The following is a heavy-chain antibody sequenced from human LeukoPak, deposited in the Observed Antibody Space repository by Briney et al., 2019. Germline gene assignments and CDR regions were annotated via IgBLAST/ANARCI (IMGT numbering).Heavy chain of an antibody. V-gene: IGHV3-7*01. J-gene: IGHJ5*02. Sequence: GGSLRLSCAASGFTFSSYWMSWVRQAPGKGLEWVANIKQDGSEKYYVDSVKGRFTISRDNAKNSLYLQMNSLRAEDTAVYYCARELRYLDWLPNRFDPWGQGTLVTVSS. CDR1: GFTFSSYW. D-gene: IGHD3-9*01. CDR2: IKQDGSEK. CDR3: ARELRYLDWLPNRFDP.